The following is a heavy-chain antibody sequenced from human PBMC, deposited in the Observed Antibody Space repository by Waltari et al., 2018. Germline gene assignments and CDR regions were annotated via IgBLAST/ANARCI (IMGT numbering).Heavy chain of an antibody. CDR2: IDKSGSN. J-gene: IGHJ6*02. Sequence: QVQLQESGPRLVKPSQTLSLTCSVSGGSLDSGYYYWSWVRQPAGKGLEWIGRIDKSGSNTYNPSLDSRVSISLDTSKKQIFLKLASVTAADTAIYFCAREATYRFVYYGLDVWGQGTTVTVSS. CDR3: AREATYRFVYYGLDV. CDR1: GGSLDSGYYY. V-gene: IGHV4-61*02. D-gene: IGHD3-16*02.